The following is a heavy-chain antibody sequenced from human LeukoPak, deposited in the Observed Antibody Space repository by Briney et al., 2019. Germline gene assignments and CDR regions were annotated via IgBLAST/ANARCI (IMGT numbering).Heavy chain of an antibody. CDR3: ARDPQSTYSNYDPRKPVNDY. CDR1: GFTFSTYW. Sequence: PGGSLRLSCATSGFTFSTYWMSWVRQAPGKGLEWVAHIRQDGSDEYYVDSVKGRFTISRDNAKNSLYLQMNSLRVEDAAVYYCARDPQSTYSNYDPRKPVNDYWGQGTLVTVSS. CDR2: IRQDGSDE. D-gene: IGHD4-4*01. J-gene: IGHJ4*02. V-gene: IGHV3-7*01.